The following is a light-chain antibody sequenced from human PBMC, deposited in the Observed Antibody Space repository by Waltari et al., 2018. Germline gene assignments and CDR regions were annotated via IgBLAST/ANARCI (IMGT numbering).Light chain of an antibody. Sequence: DIVLTQSPDSLPVSLGERATINCKSCQNILYNSTNKNYLAWYQQKPGQPPKLLIYWASTRESGVPDRFSGSGSGTDFTLTISSLQAEDVAVYYCQQYFGTPWTFGQGTKVEIK. J-gene: IGKJ1*01. CDR3: QQYFGTPWT. V-gene: IGKV4-1*01. CDR2: WAS. CDR1: QNILYNSTNKNY.